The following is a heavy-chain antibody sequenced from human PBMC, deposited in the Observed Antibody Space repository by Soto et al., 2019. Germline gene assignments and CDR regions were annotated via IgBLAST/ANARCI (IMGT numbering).Heavy chain of an antibody. CDR2: ISAYNGNT. D-gene: IGHD3-3*01. V-gene: IGHV1-18*01. Sequence: GASVKVSCKASGYTFTSYGISWVRQAPGQGLEWMGWISAYNGNTNYAQKLQGRVTMTTDTSTSTAYMELRSLRSDDTAVYYCARGCITIFGVVTPYYYYGMDVWGQGTTVTVSS. CDR3: ARGCITIFGVVTPYYYYGMDV. CDR1: GYTFTSYG. J-gene: IGHJ6*02.